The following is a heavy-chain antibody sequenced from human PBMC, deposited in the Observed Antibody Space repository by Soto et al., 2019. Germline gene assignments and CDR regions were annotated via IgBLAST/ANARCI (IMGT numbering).Heavy chain of an antibody. CDR3: ARSDYYYYYYGMDV. CDR2: IYYSGST. J-gene: IGHJ6*02. CDR1: GGPIRPSSYY. V-gene: IGHV4-39*01. Sequence: PETLPITCTVSGGPIRPSSYYWGLVRQPPGKGLEWIGSIYYSGSTYYNPSLKSRVTISVDTSKNQFSLKLTSVTAADTAVYYCARSDYYYYYYGMDVWGQETTVS.